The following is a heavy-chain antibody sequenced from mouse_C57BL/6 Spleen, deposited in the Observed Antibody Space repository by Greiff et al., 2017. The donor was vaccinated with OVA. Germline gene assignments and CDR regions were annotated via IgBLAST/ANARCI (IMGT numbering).Heavy chain of an antibody. CDR1: GYTFTSYG. D-gene: IGHD1-1*01. CDR2: IYPRSGNT. CDR3: ARWYYGSRDYAMDY. V-gene: IGHV1-81*01. J-gene: IGHJ4*01. Sequence: QVQLQQSGAELARPGASVKLSCKASGYTFTSYGISWVKQRTGQGLEWIGEIYPRSGNTYYNEKFKGKATLTADKSSSTAYMELRSLTSEDSAVYFCARWYYGSRDYAMDYWGQGTSVTVSS.